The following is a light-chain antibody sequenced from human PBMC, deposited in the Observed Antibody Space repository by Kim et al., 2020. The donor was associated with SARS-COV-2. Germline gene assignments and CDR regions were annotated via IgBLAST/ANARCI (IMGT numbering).Light chain of an antibody. V-gene: IGLV2-14*03. Sequence: QSALTQPASVSGSPGQSITLSCTGTSSDVGGYAYVSWYQQHPGKAPKLMVYDVSYRPSGVSNRFSGSKSGNTASLTISGLQAEDEADYYCGSYTGSTTYYVFGTGTKVTVL. CDR3: GSYTGSTTYYV. CDR1: SSDVGGYAY. CDR2: DVS. J-gene: IGLJ1*01.